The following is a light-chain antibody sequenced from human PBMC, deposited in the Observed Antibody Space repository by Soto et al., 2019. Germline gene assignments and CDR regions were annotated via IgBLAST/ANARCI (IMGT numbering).Light chain of an antibody. V-gene: IGKV1-5*03. CDR2: KAS. CDR3: QQYNNYPWT. Sequence: DIQMTQSPSTVSASVGDRVTITCRASQNINTWLAWYQQKPGKAPKLLILKASSLESGVPSRFSGSGSGTEFTLTISSLQPDDLATYYCQQYNNYPWTFGQGTKVEIK. CDR1: QNINTW. J-gene: IGKJ1*01.